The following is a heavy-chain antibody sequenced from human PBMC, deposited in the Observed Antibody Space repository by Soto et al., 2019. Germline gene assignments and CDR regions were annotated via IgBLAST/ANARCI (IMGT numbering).Heavy chain of an antibody. J-gene: IGHJ6*04. Sequence: GESLKISCKGSGYSFTSYWIGWVRQMPGKGLEWMGIIYPGDSDTRYSPSFQGQVTISADKSISTAYLQWSSLKASDTALYYCASPLSDRAARAGHSSRGMDVGGKGTRVPVPS. CDR1: GYSFTSYW. V-gene: IGHV5-51*01. CDR3: ASPLSDRAARAGHSSRGMDV. D-gene: IGHD6-13*01. CDR2: IYPGDSDT.